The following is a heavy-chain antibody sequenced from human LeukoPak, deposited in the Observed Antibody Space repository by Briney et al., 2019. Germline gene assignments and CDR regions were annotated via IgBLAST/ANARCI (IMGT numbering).Heavy chain of an antibody. CDR2: ISGSGGST. CDR3: ATSNDYVWGSYRPKPFYFDY. CDR1: GFTFSSYA. J-gene: IGHJ4*02. Sequence: QPGGSLRLSCAASGFTFSSYAMSWVRQAPGKGLEWVSAISGSGGSTYYADSVKGRFTISRDNSKNTLYLQMNSLRAEDTAVYYCATSNDYVWGSYRPKPFYFDYWGQGTLVTVSS. V-gene: IGHV3-23*01. D-gene: IGHD3-16*02.